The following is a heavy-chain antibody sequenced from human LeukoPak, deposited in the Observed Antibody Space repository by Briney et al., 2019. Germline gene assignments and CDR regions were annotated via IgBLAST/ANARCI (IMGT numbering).Heavy chain of an antibody. CDR2: INPSGGST. Sequence: ASVTVSCTPSGYTFTSYYIHWVRQAPGQGLEWMGRINPSGGSTSYAQRFQGRVTMTRDMSTSTVYMELNSLRSEDTAIYYCARGGSRPTVTALDYWGRGALVTVSS. CDR1: GYTFTSYY. CDR3: ARGGSRPTVTALDY. V-gene: IGHV1-46*01. J-gene: IGHJ4*02. D-gene: IGHD4-17*01.